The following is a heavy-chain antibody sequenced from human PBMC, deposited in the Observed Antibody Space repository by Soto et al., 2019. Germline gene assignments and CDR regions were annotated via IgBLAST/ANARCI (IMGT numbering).Heavy chain of an antibody. CDR3: ARDRGADIDY. CDR2: ISAYSGNT. CDR1: GYIFTSYT. Sequence: QVQLVQSGAEAKKPGASVRVSCKASGYIFTSYTITWVRQAPGQGLEWMGWISAYSGNTDYAQKFQGRVTMTTDTSTSTAYMELRSLRSDDTAVFYCARDRGADIDYWGQGTLVTVSS. J-gene: IGHJ4*02. V-gene: IGHV1-18*04. D-gene: IGHD4-17*01.